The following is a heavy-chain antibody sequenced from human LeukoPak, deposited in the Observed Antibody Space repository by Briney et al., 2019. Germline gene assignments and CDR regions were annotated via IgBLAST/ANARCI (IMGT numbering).Heavy chain of an antibody. Sequence: SETLSLTCAVYGGSFSGYYWSWIRQPPGKGLGWIGEINHSGSTNYNPSLKSRVTISVDTSKNQFSLKLNSVTAADTAVYYCARHYGPWGQGTLVTVSS. J-gene: IGHJ5*02. V-gene: IGHV4-34*01. CDR3: ARHYGP. CDR2: INHSGST. D-gene: IGHD3-16*01. CDR1: GGSFSGYY.